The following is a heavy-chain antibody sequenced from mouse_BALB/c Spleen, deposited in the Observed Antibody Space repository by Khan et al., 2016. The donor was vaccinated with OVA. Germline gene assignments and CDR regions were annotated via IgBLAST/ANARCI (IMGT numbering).Heavy chain of an antibody. CDR3: TRGGYGGFAS. V-gene: IGHV1-53*01. CDR2: INPSNGDT. Sequence: QVQLQQSGAELVKPGASVTLSCKASGYTFTSYYIYWVKQRPGQGLEWIGDINPSNGDTYFNEHFKDKATLTIDKSSTTAFMHLSSLTSEDSADYYCTRGGYGGFASWGQGTLVTVSA. J-gene: IGHJ3*01. CDR1: GYTFTSYY. D-gene: IGHD2-2*01.